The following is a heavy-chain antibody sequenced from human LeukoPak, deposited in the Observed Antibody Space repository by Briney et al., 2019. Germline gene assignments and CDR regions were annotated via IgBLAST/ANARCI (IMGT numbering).Heavy chain of an antibody. CDR3: ASTVPGAKDFDY. CDR1: GGTFSSYA. D-gene: IGHD2-2*01. J-gene: IGHJ4*02. V-gene: IGHV1-69*13. Sequence: ASVKVTCKASGGTFSSYAISWVRQAPGQGLEWMGGIIPIFGTANYAQKFQGRVTITADESTSTAYMELSSLRSEDTAVYYCASTVPGAKDFDYWGQGTLVTVSS. CDR2: IIPIFGTA.